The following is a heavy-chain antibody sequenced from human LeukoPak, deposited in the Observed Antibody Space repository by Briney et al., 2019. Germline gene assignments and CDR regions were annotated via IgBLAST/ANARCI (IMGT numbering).Heavy chain of an antibody. V-gene: IGHV3-49*04. J-gene: IGHJ4*02. CDR3: TRDQGD. D-gene: IGHD3-16*01. Sequence: GGSLRLSCTASGFTFRDYVMSWVRQAPGKGLEWVGFIRSKTYGRTTEYSASVKDRFTISRDESKSIAYLQMNSLKTEDTAVYYCTRDQGDWGQGTLVTVSS. CDR1: GFTFRDYV. CDR2: IRSKTYGRTT.